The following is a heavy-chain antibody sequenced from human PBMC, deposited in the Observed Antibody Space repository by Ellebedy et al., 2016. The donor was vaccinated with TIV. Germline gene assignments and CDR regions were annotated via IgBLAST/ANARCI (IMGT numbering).Heavy chain of an antibody. Sequence: PGGSLRLSCAASGFTVSSNYMSWVRQAPGKGLEWVSVIYSGCSTYYADSVKGRFTISRDNSKNTLYLQMNSLRAEDTAVYYCAKDLRDNYYYGMDVWGQGTTVTVSS. CDR3: AKDLRDNYYYGMDV. CDR1: GFTVSSNY. V-gene: IGHV3-53*05. J-gene: IGHJ6*02. CDR2: IYSGCST.